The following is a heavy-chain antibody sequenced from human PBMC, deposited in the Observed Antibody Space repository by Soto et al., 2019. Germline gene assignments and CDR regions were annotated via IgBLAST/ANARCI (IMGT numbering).Heavy chain of an antibody. CDR3: AKDIVGQWLTNQGQYFDY. J-gene: IGHJ4*02. CDR1: GASINSYC. Sequence: SETLSLTCTVSGASINSYCWNWIRQPPGKGLEWIGYICYSGSTNYNPSLKSRVTISLDTSKNQFSLKLSSVTAEDTALYYCAKDIVGQWLTNQGQYFDYWGQGTLVTVSS. D-gene: IGHD1-26*01. CDR2: ICYSGST. V-gene: IGHV4-59*01.